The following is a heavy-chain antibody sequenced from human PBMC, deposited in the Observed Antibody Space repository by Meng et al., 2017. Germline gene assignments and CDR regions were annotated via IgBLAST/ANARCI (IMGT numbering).Heavy chain of an antibody. CDR1: GGSFSGYY. D-gene: IGHD3-22*01. Sequence: ESLKISCAVYGGSFSGYYWSWIRQPPGKGLEWIGEINHSGSTNYNPSLKSRVTISVDTSKNQFSLKLSSVTAADTAVYYCARGKYYYDSSGYTDTWGQGTLVTVSS. CDR3: ARGKYYYDSSGYTDT. V-gene: IGHV4-34*01. J-gene: IGHJ5*02. CDR2: INHSGST.